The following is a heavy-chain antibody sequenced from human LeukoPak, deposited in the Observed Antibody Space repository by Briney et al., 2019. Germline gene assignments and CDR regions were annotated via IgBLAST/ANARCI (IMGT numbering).Heavy chain of an antibody. V-gene: IGHV4-59*01. CDR3: ARGEDYGDYVSPFDY. CDR2: IYYSGST. J-gene: IGHJ4*02. Sequence: KTSETLSLTCTVSGGSISSYYWSWIRQPPGKGLEWIGYIYYSGSTNYNPSLKSRVTISVDTSKNQFSLKLSSVTAADTAVYYCARGEDYGDYVSPFDYWGQGTLVTVSS. CDR1: GGSISSYY. D-gene: IGHD4-17*01.